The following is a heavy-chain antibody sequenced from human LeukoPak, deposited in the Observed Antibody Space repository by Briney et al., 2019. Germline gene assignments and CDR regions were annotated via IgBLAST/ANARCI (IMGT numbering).Heavy chain of an antibody. D-gene: IGHD3-22*01. CDR1: GGSFSGYY. Sequence: PSETLSLACAVYGGSFSGYYWSWIRQPPGKGLEWIGEINHSGSTNYNPSLKSRVTISVDTSKNQFSLKLSSVTAADTAVYYCARGSPLDRYDSSGYYYEDAFDIWGQGTMVTVSS. J-gene: IGHJ3*02. V-gene: IGHV4-34*01. CDR2: INHSGST. CDR3: ARGSPLDRYDSSGYYYEDAFDI.